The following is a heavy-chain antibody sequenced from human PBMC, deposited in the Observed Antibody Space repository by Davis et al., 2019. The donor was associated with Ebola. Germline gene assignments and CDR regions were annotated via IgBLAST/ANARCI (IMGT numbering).Heavy chain of an antibody. J-gene: IGHJ6*02. CDR2: IKSKTDGGTT. CDR1: GFTFSNAW. V-gene: IGHV3-15*07. Sequence: PGGSLRLSCAASGFTFSNAWMNWVRQAPGKGLEWVGRIKSKTDGGTTDYAAPVKGRFTISRNDSKNTLYLQMNSLKTEDTAVYYCTTWAYYDFWSGYYTSYYGMDVWGQGTTVTVSS. CDR3: TTWAYYDFWSGYYTSYYGMDV. D-gene: IGHD3-3*01.